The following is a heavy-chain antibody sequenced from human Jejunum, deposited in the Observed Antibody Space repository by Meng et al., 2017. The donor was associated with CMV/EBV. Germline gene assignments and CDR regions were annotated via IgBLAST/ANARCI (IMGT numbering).Heavy chain of an antibody. CDR3: AAEVAVRNYFSYGMDV. CDR2: GYSAGMT. Sequence: GLSVNSNFMTWVRQAPGKGLEWVAVGYSAGMTYYADSVKGRFTISRDSSKNTMFLQMDGLRLEDTAKYYCAAEVAVRNYFSYGMDVWGQGTTVTVSS. J-gene: IGHJ6*02. D-gene: IGHD3-10*01. CDR1: GLSVNSNF. V-gene: IGHV3-66*02.